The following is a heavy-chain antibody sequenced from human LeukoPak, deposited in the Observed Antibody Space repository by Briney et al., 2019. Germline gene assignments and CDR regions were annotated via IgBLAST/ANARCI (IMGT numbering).Heavy chain of an antibody. CDR1: GGSISSSSYY. J-gene: IGHJ6*03. CDR2: INHSGST. CDR3: ARGMTYSSGWYLYYYYMDV. V-gene: IGHV4-39*07. D-gene: IGHD6-19*01. Sequence: SETLSLTCTASGGSISSSSYYWGWIRQPPGKGLEWIGEINHSGSTNYNPSLKSRVTISVNTSKNQFSLKLSSVTAADTAVYYCARGMTYSSGWYLYYYYMDVWGKGTTVTVSS.